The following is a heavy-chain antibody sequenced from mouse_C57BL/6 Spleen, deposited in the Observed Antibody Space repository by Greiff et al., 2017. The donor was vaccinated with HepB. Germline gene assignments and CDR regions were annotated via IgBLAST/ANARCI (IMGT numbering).Heavy chain of an antibody. Sequence: VQLQQPGAELVKAGASVKMSCKASGYTFTSYWMHWVKQRLGQGLEWFAETNPTNGRTYYNEKFKSKATLTVDKYSSTAYMLLSGPTFEDSAVYYCARIKKIVATYFDYWGQGTTRTVSS. J-gene: IGHJ2*01. D-gene: IGHD1-1*01. CDR2: TNPTNGRT. V-gene: IGHV1S81*02. CDR3: ARIKKIVATYFDY. CDR1: GYTFTSYW.